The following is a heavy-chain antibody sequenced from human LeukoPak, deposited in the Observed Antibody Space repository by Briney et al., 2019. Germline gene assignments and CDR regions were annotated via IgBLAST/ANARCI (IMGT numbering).Heavy chain of an antibody. CDR2: IILILGKA. V-gene: IGHV1-69*04. CDR1: GGIFSNYE. J-gene: IGHJ4*02. D-gene: IGHD2-2*01. Sequence: PAASVKVSCKASGGIFSNYEISWVRQAPGQGLEWMGRIILILGKAIYAPKFQGRVTFTADTSTSTAYMELRSLGSEDTALYYCARDGYTTMPNFDYWGQGTLVTVSS. CDR3: ARDGYTTMPNFDY.